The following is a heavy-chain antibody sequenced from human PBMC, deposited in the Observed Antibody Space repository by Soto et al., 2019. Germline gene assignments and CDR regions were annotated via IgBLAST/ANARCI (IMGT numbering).Heavy chain of an antibody. Sequence: GGSLRLSCAASGFTFSSYAMSWVRQAPGKGLEWVSAISGSGGSTYYADSVKGRFTISRDNSKNTLYLQMNSLRAEDTAVYYCAKDGGYGDDDIYYYYYGMDVWGQGTTVTVSS. V-gene: IGHV3-23*01. CDR3: AKDGGYGDDDIYYYYYGMDV. J-gene: IGHJ6*02. D-gene: IGHD4-17*01. CDR1: GFTFSSYA. CDR2: ISGSGGST.